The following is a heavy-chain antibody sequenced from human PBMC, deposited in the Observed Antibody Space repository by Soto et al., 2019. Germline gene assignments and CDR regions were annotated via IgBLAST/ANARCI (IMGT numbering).Heavy chain of an antibody. V-gene: IGHV4-59*01. Sequence: SETLSLTCTVSGGSISSFYWSWIRQSPGKGLEWIGYINYSGSTNYNPSLKSRVTISVDTSKQQFSLKLSSVTAADTAVYYCAGVDSRGGTYYFDYWGQEILVPVSS. CDR2: INYSGST. CDR1: GGSISSFY. D-gene: IGHD6-19*01. CDR3: AGVDSRGGTYYFDY. J-gene: IGHJ4*02.